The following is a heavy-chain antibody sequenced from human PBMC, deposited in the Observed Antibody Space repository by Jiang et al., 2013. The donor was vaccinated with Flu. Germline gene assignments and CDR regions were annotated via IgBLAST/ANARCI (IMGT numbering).Heavy chain of an antibody. Sequence: GAEVKKPGASVKVSCKASGYTFTDYYIHWVRQAPGQGLEWMGWINPNSGGTNYAQKFQGSVTLTRNMSISTAYMELSRLRSDDTAMYYCARDSRVGQWLVRSSDYWGQGTLVTVSS. V-gene: IGHV1-2*02. CDR1: GYTFTDYY. D-gene: IGHD6-19*01. CDR3: ARDSRVGQWLVRSSDY. J-gene: IGHJ4*02. CDR2: INPNSGGT.